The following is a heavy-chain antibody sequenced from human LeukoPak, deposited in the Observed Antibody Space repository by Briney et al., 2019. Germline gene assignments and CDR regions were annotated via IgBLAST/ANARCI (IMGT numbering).Heavy chain of an antibody. CDR2: IYYSGST. CDR3: ASSRGSSGWNNYYYYGMDV. D-gene: IGHD6-19*01. CDR1: GGSISSYY. J-gene: IGHJ6*02. V-gene: IGHV4-59*01. Sequence: LETLSLTCPVSGGSISSYYWSWIRQPPGEGLGGIGYIYYSGSTNYNPSLKSRVTISVDTSKNQFSLKLSSVTAADTAVYYCASSRGSSGWNNYYYYGMDVWGQGTTVTVSS.